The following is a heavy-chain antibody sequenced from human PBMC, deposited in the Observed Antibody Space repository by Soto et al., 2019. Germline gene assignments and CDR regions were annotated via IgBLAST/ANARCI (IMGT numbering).Heavy chain of an antibody. CDR3: ARGIYCTSTSCYNWFDP. V-gene: IGHV3-64*01. Sequence: GGSLRLSCAASGFTFSNYAMHWVRQAPGEGLEYVSAISSNGGSTYYANSVKGRFTISRDNSKNTLYLQMGSLRAEDMAVYYCARGIYCTSTSCYNWFDPWGQGTLVTVSS. J-gene: IGHJ5*02. D-gene: IGHD2-2*01. CDR2: ISSNGGST. CDR1: GFTFSNYA.